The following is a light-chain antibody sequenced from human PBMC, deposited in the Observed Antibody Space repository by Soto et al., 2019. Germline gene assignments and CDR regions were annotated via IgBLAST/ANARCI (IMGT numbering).Light chain of an antibody. Sequence: QSALTQPASVSGSPGQSIAISCTGTSSDVGGYDQVSWYQHHPGKAPKLMIYAVSIRPSGVSNRFSGSKSGNTASLTISGLQAEDEADYYCSSYTGSVTFFGGGTKLTVL. CDR1: SSDVGGYDQ. CDR2: AVS. CDR3: SSYTGSVTF. V-gene: IGLV2-14*03. J-gene: IGLJ2*01.